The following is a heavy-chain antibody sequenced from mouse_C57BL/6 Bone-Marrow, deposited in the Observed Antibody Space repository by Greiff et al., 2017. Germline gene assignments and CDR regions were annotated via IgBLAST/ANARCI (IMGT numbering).Heavy chain of an antibody. J-gene: IGHJ2*01. V-gene: IGHV1-76*01. CDR1: GYTFTDYY. CDR3: ARGGGYFYS. Sequence: VQLQESGAELVRPGASVKLSCKASGYTFTDYYINWVKQRPGQGLEWIARIYPGSGNTYYNEKFKGKATLTAEKSSSTAYMQLSSLTSEDSAVYFCARGGGYFYSWGEGTTLTESS. CDR2: IYPGSGNT.